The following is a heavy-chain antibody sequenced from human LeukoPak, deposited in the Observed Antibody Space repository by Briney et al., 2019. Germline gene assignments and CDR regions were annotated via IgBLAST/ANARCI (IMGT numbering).Heavy chain of an antibody. CDR2: ISGSGGST. D-gene: IGHD3-10*01. V-gene: IGHV3-23*01. Sequence: PGGSLRLSCAASGFTFSSSAMSWVRQVPGKGLEWVSAISGSGGSTYYADSVKGRSTISRDNSKNTVYLQMNSLRAEDTAVYYCAKAHYYYGSGSLNTFDYWGQGTLVTVSS. CDR3: AKAHYYYGSGSLNTFDY. CDR1: GFTFSSSA. J-gene: IGHJ4*02.